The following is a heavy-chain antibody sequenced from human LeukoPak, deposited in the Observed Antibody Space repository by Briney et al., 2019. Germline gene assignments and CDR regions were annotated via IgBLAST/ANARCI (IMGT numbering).Heavy chain of an antibody. Sequence: ASVKVSCKASGYTFTGYYMHWVRQAPGQGLEWMGWINPNSGGTNYAQKFQGRVTMTRDTSISTAYMELSRLRSDDTAVYYCARDRGFAVVVAATFTFDYWGQGNLVTVSS. J-gene: IGHJ4*02. D-gene: IGHD2-15*01. CDR1: GYTFTGYY. CDR2: INPNSGGT. CDR3: ARDRGFAVVVAATFTFDY. V-gene: IGHV1-2*02.